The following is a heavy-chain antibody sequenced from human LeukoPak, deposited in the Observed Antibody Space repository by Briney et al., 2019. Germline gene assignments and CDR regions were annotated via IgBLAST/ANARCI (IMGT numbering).Heavy chain of an antibody. J-gene: IGHJ6*02. CDR1: GFTFSSYA. V-gene: IGHV3-7*01. CDR3: AREGSYYYYGMDV. Sequence: GGSLRLSCAASGFTFSSYAMHWVRQAPGKGLEWVANIKQDGSEKYYVDSVKGRFTISRDNAKNSLYLQMNSLRAEDTAVYYCAREGSYYYYGMDVWGQGTTVTVSS. CDR2: IKQDGSEK.